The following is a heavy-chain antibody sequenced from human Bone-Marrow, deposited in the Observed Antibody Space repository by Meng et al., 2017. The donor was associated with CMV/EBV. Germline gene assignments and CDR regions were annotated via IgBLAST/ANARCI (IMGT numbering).Heavy chain of an antibody. Sequence: SVKVSCKASGGTFSSYAISWVRQAPGQGLEWMGGIIPILGIANYAQKLQGRVTMTTDTSTSTAYMELRSLRSDDTAVYYCAREVKGAMVRGERIHYYYGMDVWGQGTTVTVSS. CDR2: IIPILGIA. V-gene: IGHV1-69*10. J-gene: IGHJ6*02. D-gene: IGHD3-10*01. CDR3: AREVKGAMVRGERIHYYYGMDV. CDR1: GGTFSSYA.